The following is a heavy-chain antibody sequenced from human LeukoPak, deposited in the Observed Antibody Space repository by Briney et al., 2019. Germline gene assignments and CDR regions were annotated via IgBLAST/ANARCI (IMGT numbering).Heavy chain of an antibody. V-gene: IGHV3-21*01. Sequence: GGSLRLSCAASGFTFSSYSMNWVRQALGKGLEWVSSISSSSSYIYYADSVKGRFTISRDNAKNSLYLQMNSLRAEDTAVYYCARALVATNNTTRDGYTNYPDYWGQGTLVTVSS. CDR2: ISSSSSYI. CDR3: ARALVATNNTTRDGYTNYPDY. J-gene: IGHJ4*02. D-gene: IGHD5-24*01. CDR1: GFTFSSYS.